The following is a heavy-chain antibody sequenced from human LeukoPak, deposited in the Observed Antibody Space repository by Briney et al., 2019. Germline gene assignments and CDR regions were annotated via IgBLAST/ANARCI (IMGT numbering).Heavy chain of an antibody. CDR1: GYTFTGYY. D-gene: IGHD5-12*01. Sequence: ASVNVSCKASGYTFTGYYMHWVRQAPGQGLEWMGGINPNSGGTNYAQKFQGRVTMTRDTSISTAYMELSRLRSDDTAVYYCARVVRVEIASNAFDIWGQGTMVTVSS. CDR2: INPNSGGT. CDR3: ARVVRVEIASNAFDI. V-gene: IGHV1-2*02. J-gene: IGHJ3*02.